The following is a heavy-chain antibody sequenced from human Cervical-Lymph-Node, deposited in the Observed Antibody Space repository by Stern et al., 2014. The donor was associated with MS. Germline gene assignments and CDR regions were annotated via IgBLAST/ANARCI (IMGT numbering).Heavy chain of an antibody. V-gene: IGHV1-69*01. CDR1: GATFSTNG. CDR3: AREHHGGNFAS. CDR2: IVSIFGRA. J-gene: IGHJ5*02. Sequence: QVQLVQSGAEVRKPGSSVKVSCKVSGATFSTNGISWLRQAPGQGPEWLGAIVSIFGRANSLQKLQGRVAITADESASTAYMELRSLRSEDTAVYYCAREHHGGNFASWGQGTLVTVSS. D-gene: IGHD4-23*01.